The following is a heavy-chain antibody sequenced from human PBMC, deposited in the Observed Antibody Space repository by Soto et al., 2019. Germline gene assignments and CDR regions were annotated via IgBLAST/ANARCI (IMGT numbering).Heavy chain of an antibody. CDR2: IYTSGST. D-gene: IGHD1-7*01. CDR1: GGSISSYY. CDR3: ARGPGTTDYYYYGMDV. Sequence: QVQLQESGPGLVKPSETLSLTCTVSGGSISSYYWSWIRQPAGKGLEWIGRIYTSGSTNYNPSLKSRVTMSVDASKNQFSLKLSSVTAADTAVYYCARGPGTTDYYYYGMDVWGQGTTVTVSS. V-gene: IGHV4-4*07. J-gene: IGHJ6*02.